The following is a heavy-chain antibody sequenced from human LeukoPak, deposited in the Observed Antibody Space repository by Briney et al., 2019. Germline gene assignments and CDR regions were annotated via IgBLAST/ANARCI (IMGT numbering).Heavy chain of an antibody. J-gene: IGHJ5*02. D-gene: IGHD3-10*01. CDR2: IYHSGST. Sequence: SETLSLTCAVYGGSISSSNWWSWVRPPPGKGLEWIGEIYHSGSTNYNPSLKSRVTMSVDTSKNQFSLKLSSVTAADTAVYYCARDSGTTGEVKFDPWGQGTLVTVSS. V-gene: IGHV4-4*02. CDR3: ARDSGTTGEVKFDP. CDR1: GGSISSSNW.